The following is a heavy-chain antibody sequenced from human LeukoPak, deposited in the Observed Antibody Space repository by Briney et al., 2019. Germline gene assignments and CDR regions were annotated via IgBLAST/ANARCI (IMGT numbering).Heavy chain of an antibody. CDR3: AREILSYYYYMDV. Sequence: SETLSLTCAVYGGSFSSYYWSWIRQPAGKGLEWIGRIYTSGSTNYNPSLKSRVTMSVDTSKNQFSLKLSSVTAADTAVYYCAREILSYYYYMDVWGKGTTVTISS. J-gene: IGHJ6*03. CDR2: IYTSGST. CDR1: GGSFSSYY. V-gene: IGHV4-4*07.